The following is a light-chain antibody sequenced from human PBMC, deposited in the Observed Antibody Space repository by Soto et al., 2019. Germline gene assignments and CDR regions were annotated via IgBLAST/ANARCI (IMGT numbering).Light chain of an antibody. J-gene: IGKJ5*01. V-gene: IGKV3-15*01. CDR1: ESVSRY. CDR3: QPYSNWPLT. Sequence: ELVLTQSPATLSVSPGERATLSCRARESVSRYLSWYQQKPVQAPRLLIYGASTRATGIPAGFSGSGSGTEFTLTISSLQSEDFAVYYCQPYSNWPLTFGQGTRLEI. CDR2: GAS.